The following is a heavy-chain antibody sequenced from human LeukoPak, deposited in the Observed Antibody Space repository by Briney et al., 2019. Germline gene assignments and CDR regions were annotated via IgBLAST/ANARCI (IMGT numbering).Heavy chain of an antibody. CDR3: ASQGVVYNWNYEDAFDI. CDR1: GFTFSSYG. Sequence: GGSLRLSCAASGFTFSSYGMSWVRQAPGKGLEWVSAISGSGGSTYYADSVKGRFTISRDNSKNTLYLQMNSLRAEDTAVYYCASQGVVYNWNYEDAFDIWGQGTMVTVSS. CDR2: ISGSGGST. J-gene: IGHJ3*02. D-gene: IGHD1-7*01. V-gene: IGHV3-23*01.